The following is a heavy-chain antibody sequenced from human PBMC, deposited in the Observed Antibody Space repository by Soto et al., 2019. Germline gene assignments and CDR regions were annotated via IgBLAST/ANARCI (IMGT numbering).Heavy chain of an antibody. CDR1: GGSVSSGSYY. CDR3: ARDSKRGYSGYDKLDY. V-gene: IGHV4-61*01. D-gene: IGHD5-12*01. CDR2: IYYSGST. J-gene: IGHJ4*02. Sequence: SDTRSLTCPCSGGSVSSGSYYWSWIRQPPGKGLEWIGYIYYSGSTNYNPSLKSRVTISVDTSKNQFSLKLTSVTAADTAVYYCARDSKRGYSGYDKLDYWGQVTLVTVSS.